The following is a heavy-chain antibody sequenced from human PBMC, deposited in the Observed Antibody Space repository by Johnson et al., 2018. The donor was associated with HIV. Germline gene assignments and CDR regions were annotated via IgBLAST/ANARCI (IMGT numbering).Heavy chain of an antibody. V-gene: IGHV3-48*01. CDR1: GFTFSSSS. D-gene: IGHD3-22*01. CDR2: ISSSSATI. J-gene: IGHJ3*02. Sequence: VLLVESGGGLVQPGRSLRLSCAASGFTFSSSSMNWVRQAPGKGLEWVAYISSSSATIYYADSVKGRFTIPRDNAKNSLYLQMNSLRAEDTAVYYCARVYYYDNKDGFDIWGQGTTVTVSS. CDR3: ARVYYYDNKDGFDI.